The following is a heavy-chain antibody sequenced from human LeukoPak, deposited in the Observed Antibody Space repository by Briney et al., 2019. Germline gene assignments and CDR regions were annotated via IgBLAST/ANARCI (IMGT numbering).Heavy chain of an antibody. V-gene: IGHV3-7*03. J-gene: IGHJ6*02. Sequence: PGGSLRLSCAASGFTFSSYWMNWARRAPGKGLEWVASINHNGNVNYYVDSVKGRFTISRDNAKNSLYQQMSNLRAEDTAVYFCARGGGLDVWGQGATVTVSS. CDR2: INHNGNVN. D-gene: IGHD3-16*01. CDR1: GFTFSSYW. CDR3: ARGGGLDV.